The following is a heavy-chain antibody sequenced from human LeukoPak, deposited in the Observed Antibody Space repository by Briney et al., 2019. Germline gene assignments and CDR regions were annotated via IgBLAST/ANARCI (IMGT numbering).Heavy chain of an antibody. Sequence: PSETLSLTCTVSGGSISSNSFYWGWIRQPPGKGLEWIGSIYYSGSTYYNPSLQSRVTMSVDPSKNQFSLELSSVTAADTAVYYCARGLKAGVGATRYFDYWGQGTLVTVSS. CDR3: ARGLKAGVGATRYFDY. D-gene: IGHD1-26*01. V-gene: IGHV4-39*01. J-gene: IGHJ4*02. CDR1: GGSISSNSFY. CDR2: IYYSGST.